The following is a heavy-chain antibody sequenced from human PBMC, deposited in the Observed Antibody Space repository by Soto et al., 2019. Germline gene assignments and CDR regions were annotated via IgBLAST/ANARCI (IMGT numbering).Heavy chain of an antibody. D-gene: IGHD1-20*01. CDR3: TTGLDNWKPAPDYYGMDV. V-gene: IGHV3-15*07. CDR2: IKSKTDGGTT. J-gene: IGHJ6*02. CDR1: GFTFSNAW. Sequence: GGSLRLSCAASGFTFSNAWMNWVRQAPGKGLEWVGRIKSKTDGGTTDYAAPVKGRFTISRDDSKNTLYLQMNSLKTEDTAVYYCTTGLDNWKPAPDYYGMDVWGQRTTVTVSS.